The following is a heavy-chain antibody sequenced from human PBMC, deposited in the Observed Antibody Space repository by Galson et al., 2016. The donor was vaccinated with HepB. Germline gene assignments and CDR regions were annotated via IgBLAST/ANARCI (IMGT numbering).Heavy chain of an antibody. J-gene: IGHJ4*02. CDR3: ARRPIAYYGSSGYYRPDSYYFDY. D-gene: IGHD3-22*01. V-gene: IGHV3-21*01. CDR2: ISSSSSYI. CDR1: GFTFSSYS. Sequence: SLRLSCAASGFTFSSYSMNWVRQAPGKGLEWVSSISSSSSYIYYAVSVKGRFTISRDNAKNSLYLQMNSLRAEDTAVYYFARRPIAYYGSSGYYRPDSYYFDYWGQGTLVTVSS.